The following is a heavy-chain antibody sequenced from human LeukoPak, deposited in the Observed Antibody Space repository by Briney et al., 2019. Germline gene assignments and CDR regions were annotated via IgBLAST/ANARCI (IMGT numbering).Heavy chain of an antibody. Sequence: SETLSLTCTVSGGSISSYYWSWIRQPPGKGLEWIGYIYYSGSTNYNPSLKSRVTISVDTSKNRFSLKLSSVTAADTAVYYCARLGGYSYGPDAFDIWGQGTMVTVSS. V-gene: IGHV4-59*08. CDR2: IYYSGST. CDR3: ARLGGYSYGPDAFDI. J-gene: IGHJ3*02. D-gene: IGHD5-18*01. CDR1: GGSISSYY.